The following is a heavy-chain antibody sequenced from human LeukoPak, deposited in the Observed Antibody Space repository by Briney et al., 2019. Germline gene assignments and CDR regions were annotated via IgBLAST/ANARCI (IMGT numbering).Heavy chain of an antibody. V-gene: IGHV1-69*05. CDR2: IIPIFGTA. J-gene: IGHJ6*03. D-gene: IGHD3-22*01. CDR3: ARASDGYYDSSGQYYYYYYMDV. Sequence: GASVKVSCKASGGTFSSYAISWVRQAPGQGLEWMGRIIPIFGTATYAQKFQGRVTITTDESTSTAYMELSSLRSEDTAVYYCARASDGYYDSSGQYYYYYYMDVWGKGTTVTVSS. CDR1: GGTFSSYA.